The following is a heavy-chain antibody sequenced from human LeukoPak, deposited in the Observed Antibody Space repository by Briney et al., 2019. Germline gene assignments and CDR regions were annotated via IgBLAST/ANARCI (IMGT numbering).Heavy chain of an antibody. D-gene: IGHD3-22*01. CDR1: GFTFSSCG. V-gene: IGHV3-30*18. CDR3: DKDREYGWSDSSYCSNWFDH. J-gene: IGHJ5*02. CDR2: ISYDGSTK. Sequence: TGRSLRLSCAASGFTFSSCGMHWVRQAPGKGLEWVAVISYDGSTKYYADFEKGRFTISRDNSKNTRYLYMNSLRAEDTAVYSYDKDREYGWSDSSYCSNWFDHWGQGTLVTVSS.